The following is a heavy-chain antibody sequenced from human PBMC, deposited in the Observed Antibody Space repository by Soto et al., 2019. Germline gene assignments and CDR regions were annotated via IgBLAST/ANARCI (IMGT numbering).Heavy chain of an antibody. CDR2: INPNSGGT. CDR3: ARDLAARRGYYYGMDV. Sequence: GASVKVSCKASGYTFTGYYMHWVRQAPGQGLEWMGWINPNSGGTNYAQKFQGWVTMTRDTSISTAYMELSRLRSDDTAVYYCARDLAARRGYYYGMDVWGQGTTVTVSS. J-gene: IGHJ6*02. D-gene: IGHD6-6*01. CDR1: GYTFTGYY. V-gene: IGHV1-2*04.